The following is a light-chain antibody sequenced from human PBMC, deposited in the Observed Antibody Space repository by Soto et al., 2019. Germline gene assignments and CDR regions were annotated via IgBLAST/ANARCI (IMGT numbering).Light chain of an antibody. CDR1: QSVSTSF. Sequence: EIALTQSPGTLSLSPGDIATLSCRASQSVSTSFLAWYQQTPGQAPRLLIYGTSSRATGIPDRFSGSESGTDFTLTISRLEPEDFAVYYCHQFDSSLTFGQGTTVESK. V-gene: IGKV3-20*01. CDR3: HQFDSSLT. CDR2: GTS. J-gene: IGKJ1*01.